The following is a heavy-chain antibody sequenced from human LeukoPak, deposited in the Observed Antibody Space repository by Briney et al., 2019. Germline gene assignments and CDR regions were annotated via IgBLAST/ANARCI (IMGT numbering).Heavy chain of an antibody. CDR2: IYYSGST. CDR3: ARGERGGSYHI. D-gene: IGHD1-26*01. J-gene: IGHJ4*02. CDR1: GGSISSSSYY. Sequence: SETLSLTCTVSGGSISSSSYYWGWIRQPPGKGLEWIGSIYYSGSTYYNPSLKSRVTISVDTSKNQFSLKLSSVTAADTAVYYCARGERGGSYHIGGQGTLVTVSS. V-gene: IGHV4-39*01.